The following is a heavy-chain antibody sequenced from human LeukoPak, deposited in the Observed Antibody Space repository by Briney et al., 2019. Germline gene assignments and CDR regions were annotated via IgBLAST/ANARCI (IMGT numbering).Heavy chain of an antibody. J-gene: IGHJ5*02. D-gene: IGHD2-15*01. CDR2: IHTSGST. V-gene: IGHV4-61*02. CDR1: GGSISSGSYY. CDR3: ARVVAALLDNWFDP. Sequence: SQTLSLTCTVSGGSISSGSYYWSWIRQPAGKGLEWIGRIHTSGSTNYNPSLKSRVTISVDTSKNQFSLKLSSVTAADTAVYYCARVVAALLDNWFDPWGQGTLVTVSS.